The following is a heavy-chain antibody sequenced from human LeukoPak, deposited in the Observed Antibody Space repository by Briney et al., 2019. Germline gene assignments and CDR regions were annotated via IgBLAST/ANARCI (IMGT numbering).Heavy chain of an antibody. J-gene: IGHJ4*02. CDR2: IIPIFGTA. V-gene: IGHV1-69*13. D-gene: IGHD1-26*01. CDR3: ARDRTLGEPGFDY. Sequence: ASVKVSCKASGGTFISYAISWVRQAPGQGLEWMGGIIPIFGTANYAQKFQGRVTITADESTSTAYMELSSLRSEDTAVYYCARDRTLGEPGFDYWGQGTLVTVSS. CDR1: GGTFISYA.